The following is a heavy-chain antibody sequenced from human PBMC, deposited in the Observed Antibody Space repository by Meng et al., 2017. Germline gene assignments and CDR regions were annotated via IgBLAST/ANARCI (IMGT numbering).Heavy chain of an antibody. CDR3: ARDTGRDYDILTGYYMGGFDY. V-gene: IGHV1-46*01. CDR1: GYTFTSYY. Sequence: SVKVSCKASGYTFTSYYMHWVRQAPGQGLEWMGIINPSGGSTSYAQKFQGRVTMTRDTSTSTVYMELSSLRSEDTAVYYCARDTGRDYDILTGYYMGGFDYWGQGTLVTVSS. CDR2: INPSGGST. J-gene: IGHJ4*02. D-gene: IGHD3-9*01.